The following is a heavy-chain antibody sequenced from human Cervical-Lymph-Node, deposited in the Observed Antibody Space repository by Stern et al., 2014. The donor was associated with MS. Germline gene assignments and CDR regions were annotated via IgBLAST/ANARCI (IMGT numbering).Heavy chain of an antibody. CDR3: ARDRGSYSDY. V-gene: IGHV1-2*02. CDR1: GYTFTAYF. CDR2: ISPKTCSS. Sequence: QVQLVQSGAEVERPGASVKVACKASGYTFTAYFLHWVRQAPGQGLEWMGWISPKTCSSTYAQTFQDRVTMTRDTSINTGYMEVSSLRSDDTAVYYCARDRGSYSDYWGQGTLVAVSS. J-gene: IGHJ4*02. D-gene: IGHD1-26*01.